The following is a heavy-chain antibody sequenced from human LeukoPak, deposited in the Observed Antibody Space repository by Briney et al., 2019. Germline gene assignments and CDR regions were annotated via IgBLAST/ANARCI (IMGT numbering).Heavy chain of an antibody. CDR3: AKGSNFAFEN. Sequence: GGSLRLSCAASGFSFSNFWMHWVRQAPGMGLVWVSQINPDGTAALYADSVKGRFTISRDNAKSTLYLQMNTLRADDTAVYYCAKGSNFAFENWGQGILVSVSS. CDR1: GFSFSNFW. CDR2: INPDGTAA. V-gene: IGHV3-74*01. J-gene: IGHJ4*02. D-gene: IGHD1-1*01.